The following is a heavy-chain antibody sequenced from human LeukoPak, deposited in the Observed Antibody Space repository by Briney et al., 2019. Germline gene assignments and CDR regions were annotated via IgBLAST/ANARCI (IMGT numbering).Heavy chain of an antibody. V-gene: IGHV3-48*01. CDR1: GFSISRSS. D-gene: IGHD1-1*01. J-gene: IGHJ6*03. CDR2: ITASSGTI. Sequence: GGSLRLSCAASGFSISRSSMNWVRQAPGKGLEWVSYITASSGTIYYADSVKGRFTISRDNSENTLFLQMNTLRAEDTAVYYCARLEKKSYYYMDVWGKGTTVTVSS. CDR3: ARLEKKSYYYMDV.